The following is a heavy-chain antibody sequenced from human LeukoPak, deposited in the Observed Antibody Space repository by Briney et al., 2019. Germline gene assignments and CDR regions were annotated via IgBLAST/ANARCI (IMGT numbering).Heavy chain of an antibody. V-gene: IGHV3-30*02. CDR2: IRYDGTNK. CDR3: AKDSSSWSPHYFDY. Sequence: GGSLRLSCAASGFTFSSYGMHWVRQAPGKGLDWVAFIRYDGTNKYYVDSVKGRFTISRDNSKNTQYLQMNSLRGEDTAVYYCAKDSSSWSPHYFDYWGQGTLVTVSS. J-gene: IGHJ4*02. D-gene: IGHD6-13*01. CDR1: GFTFSSYG.